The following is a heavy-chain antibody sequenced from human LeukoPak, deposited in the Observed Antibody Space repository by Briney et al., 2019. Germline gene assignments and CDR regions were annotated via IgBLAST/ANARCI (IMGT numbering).Heavy chain of an antibody. V-gene: IGHV1-69*13. Sequence: SVTVSFKASGGTFSSYAISWVRQAPGQGLEWMGGIIPIFGTANYAQKFQGRVTITADESTSTAYMELSSLRSEDTAVYYCARVAVAGYFDYWGQGTLVTVSS. D-gene: IGHD6-19*01. CDR2: IIPIFGTA. CDR1: GGTFSSYA. CDR3: ARVAVAGYFDY. J-gene: IGHJ4*02.